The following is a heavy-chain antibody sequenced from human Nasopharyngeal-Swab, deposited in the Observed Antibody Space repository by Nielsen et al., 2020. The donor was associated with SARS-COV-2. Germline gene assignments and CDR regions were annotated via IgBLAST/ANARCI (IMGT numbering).Heavy chain of an antibody. J-gene: IGHJ4*02. CDR3: ARAGGYCSGGSCRRHYYFDY. CDR2: IYYSGST. V-gene: IGHV4-31*02. D-gene: IGHD2-15*01. Sequence: RQAPGKGPEWIGYIYYSGSTYYNPSLKSRVTISVDTSKNQFSLKLSSVTAADTAVYYCARAGGYCSGGSCRRHYYFDYWGQGTLVTVSS.